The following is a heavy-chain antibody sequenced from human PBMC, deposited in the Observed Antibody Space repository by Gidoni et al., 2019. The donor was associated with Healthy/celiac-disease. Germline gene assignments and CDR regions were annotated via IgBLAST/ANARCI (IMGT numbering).Heavy chain of an antibody. Sequence: EVQLVESGGGLVQPGGSLRLACAASGFTFRSYAMSWVRQAPGKGLEWGSAISGSGGSTYYADSVKCRCTISRDNSKNTLYLQMNSLRAEDTAVYYCAKAAEINSGYDRRIHFDFDYWGQGTLVTVSS. J-gene: IGHJ4*02. CDR2: ISGSGGST. D-gene: IGHD5-12*01. CDR1: GFTFRSYA. V-gene: IGHV3-23*04. CDR3: AKAAEINSGYDRRIHFDFDY.